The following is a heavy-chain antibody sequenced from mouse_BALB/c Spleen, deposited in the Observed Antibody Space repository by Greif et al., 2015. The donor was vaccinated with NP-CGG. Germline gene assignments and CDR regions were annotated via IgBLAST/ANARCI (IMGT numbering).Heavy chain of an antibody. CDR1: GFNIKDTY. D-gene: IGHD1-2*01. Sequence: EVQRVESGAELVKPGASVKLSCTASGFNIKDTYMHWVKQRPEQGLEWIGRIDPANGNTKYDPKFQGKATITADTSSNTAYLQLSSLTSEDTAVYYCARAITTAYWGQGTLVTVSA. CDR3: ARAITTAY. V-gene: IGHV14-3*02. J-gene: IGHJ3*01. CDR2: IDPANGNT.